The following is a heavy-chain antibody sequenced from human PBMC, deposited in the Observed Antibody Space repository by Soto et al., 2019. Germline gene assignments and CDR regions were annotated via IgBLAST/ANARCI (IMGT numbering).Heavy chain of an antibody. V-gene: IGHV5-51*01. J-gene: IGHJ6*02. Sequence: EVQLVQSGAEVKKPGQSLKISCKASGYSFTGYWIAWVRQMPGKGLEWMGIIYPDDSDARYSPSFQGQVTISADKSTKTAYLQWSSLKASDTAIYYCTRHRTYGSGTSCTAPPTGHYCHYAMDVWGQGTTVTVSS. CDR2: IYPDDSDA. CDR1: GYSFTGYW. D-gene: IGHD3-10*01. CDR3: TRHRTYGSGTSCTAPPTGHYCHYAMDV.